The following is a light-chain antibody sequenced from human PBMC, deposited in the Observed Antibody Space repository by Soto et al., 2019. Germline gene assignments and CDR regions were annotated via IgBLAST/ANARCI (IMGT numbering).Light chain of an antibody. CDR2: DGS. V-gene: IGKV3-11*01. CDR3: QQRINWPLT. Sequence: EIVFTYSPATLSFSPVERATLSCRASQSVSIYLAWYQQKPGQAPRLLIYDGSKRATGIPARFSGSGSGTDFTLTISSLEPEDFVVYYCQQRINWPLTFGGGTKVDIK. CDR1: QSVSIY. J-gene: IGKJ4*01.